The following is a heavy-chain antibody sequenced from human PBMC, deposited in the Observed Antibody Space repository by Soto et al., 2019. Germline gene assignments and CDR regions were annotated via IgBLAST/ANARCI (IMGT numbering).Heavy chain of an antibody. J-gene: IGHJ4*02. V-gene: IGHV3-49*03. Sequence: GGSLRLSCTASGFTFGDYAMSWFRQAPGKGLEWVGFIRSKAYGGTTEYAASVKGRFTISRDDSKSIAYLQMNSLKTEDTAAYYCTSGAITMIVVVIDYWGQGTLVTVSS. CDR1: GFTFGDYA. CDR2: IRSKAYGGTT. CDR3: TSGAITMIVVVIDY. D-gene: IGHD3-22*01.